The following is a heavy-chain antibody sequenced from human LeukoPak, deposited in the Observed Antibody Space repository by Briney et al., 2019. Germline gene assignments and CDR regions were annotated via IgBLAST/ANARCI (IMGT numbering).Heavy chain of an antibody. V-gene: IGHV4-31*03. J-gene: IGHJ3*02. CDR3: AREDYYDSSGYRWRAFDI. CDR2: IYYSGST. D-gene: IGHD3-22*01. Sequence: SETLSLTCTVSGGSISSGGYYWSWIRQHPGKGLEWIGYIYYSGSTYYNPSLKSRVTISVDRSKNQFSLKLSSVTAADTAVYYCAREDYYDSSGYRWRAFDIWGQGTMVTVSS. CDR1: GGSISSGGYY.